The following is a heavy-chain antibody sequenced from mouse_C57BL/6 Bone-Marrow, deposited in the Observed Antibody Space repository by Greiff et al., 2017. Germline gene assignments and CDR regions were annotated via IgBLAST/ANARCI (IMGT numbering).Heavy chain of an antibody. Sequence: EVQLQQSGAELVRPGASVKLSCTASGFNIKDYYMHWVKQRPEQGLEWIGRIDPEDGDTESAPKFQGKATLTADTSSNTAYLQLSSLTSEDTAVYYCTTKDYYGSSYVGYAMDYGGQGTSVTVSS. CDR1: GFNIKDYY. V-gene: IGHV14-1*01. CDR3: TTKDYYGSSYVGYAMDY. CDR2: IDPEDGDT. J-gene: IGHJ4*01. D-gene: IGHD1-1*01.